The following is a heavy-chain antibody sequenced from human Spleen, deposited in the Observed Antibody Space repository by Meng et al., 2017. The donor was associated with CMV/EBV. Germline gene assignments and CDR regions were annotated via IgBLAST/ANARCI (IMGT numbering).Heavy chain of an antibody. CDR1: GFTFTNAW. J-gene: IGHJ6*02. CDR3: TRAQWLVLGYYYYGMDV. CDR2: IKTKTEGGTT. V-gene: IGHV3-15*01. D-gene: IGHD6-19*01. Sequence: GESLKISCAASGFTFTNAWLSWVRQAPGMGLEWVGRIKTKTEGGTTDHAAPVKGRFTISRDDSKNTLYLQMNSLKTEDTAVYFCTRAQWLVLGYYYYGMDVWGQGTTVTVSS.